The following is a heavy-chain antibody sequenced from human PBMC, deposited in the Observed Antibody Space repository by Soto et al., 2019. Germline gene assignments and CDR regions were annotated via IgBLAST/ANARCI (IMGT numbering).Heavy chain of an antibody. CDR3: ASQGWEGGCGAN. CDR2: IDPSDSYT. Sequence: EVQLVQSGAEVKKPGESLRISCKGSGYSFTSYWISWVRQMPGKGLEWMGRIDPSDSYTNYSPSFQFHVPISADNSISAAYTQLSRLKGSEPAMYYCASQGWEGGCGANWGEGTLVTVSS. V-gene: IGHV5-10-1*01. CDR1: GYSFTSYW. J-gene: IGHJ4*02. D-gene: IGHD1-26*01.